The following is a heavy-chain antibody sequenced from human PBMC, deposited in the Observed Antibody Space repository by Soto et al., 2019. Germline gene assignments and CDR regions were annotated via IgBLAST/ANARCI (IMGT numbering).Heavy chain of an antibody. CDR1: VFTFSDYY. CDR2: LTASGGAT. V-gene: IGHV3-23*01. CDR3: EKSRTATPKIVPFDY. J-gene: IGHJ4*02. Sequence: GGSLRLSCAASVFTFSDYYMSWVRQAPGKGLEWVSGLTASGGATYYADSVKGRFTISRDNSKNTLYLQMNSLRAEDTAVYYCEKSRTATPKIVPFDYWGQGTLVTVS. D-gene: IGHD2-15*01.